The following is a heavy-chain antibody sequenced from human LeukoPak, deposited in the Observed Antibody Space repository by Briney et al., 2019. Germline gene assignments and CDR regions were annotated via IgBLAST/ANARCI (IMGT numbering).Heavy chain of an antibody. CDR2: IIPIFGTA. V-gene: IGHV1-69*13. CDR1: GGTFISYA. Sequence: ASVKVSCKASGGTFISYAISWVRQAPGQGLEWMGGIIPIFGTANYAQKFQGRVTITADESTSTAYMELSSLRSEDTAVYYCARNYCSSTSCENYYYYGMDVWGQGTTVTVSS. D-gene: IGHD2-2*01. CDR3: ARNYCSSTSCENYYYYGMDV. J-gene: IGHJ6*02.